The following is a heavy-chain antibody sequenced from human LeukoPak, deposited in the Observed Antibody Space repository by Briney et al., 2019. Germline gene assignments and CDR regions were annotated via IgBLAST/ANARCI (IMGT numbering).Heavy chain of an antibody. CDR1: GGTFSSYA. J-gene: IGHJ6*03. Sequence: SVKVSCKASGGTFSSYAISWVRQAPGQGLEWMGGIIPIFGTANYAQKFQGRVTITTDESTSTAYMELSSLRSEDTAEYYCAGDTGDSPAFNYYYYMDGWGKGTTVTVSS. CDR2: IIPIFGTA. D-gene: IGHD3-16*01. CDR3: AGDTGDSPAFNYYYYMDG. V-gene: IGHV1-69*05.